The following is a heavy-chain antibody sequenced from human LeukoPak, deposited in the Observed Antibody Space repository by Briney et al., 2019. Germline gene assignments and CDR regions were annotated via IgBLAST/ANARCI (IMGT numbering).Heavy chain of an antibody. J-gene: IGHJ4*02. CDR1: GSSINIYS. CDR2: MYYSGTT. CDR3: ARGYGDFRVEGRYFHS. D-gene: IGHD4-17*01. V-gene: IGHV4-59*12. Sequence: SETLSLTCTVSGSSINIYSWNWIRQSPEKGLEWIAYMYYSGTTNYNPSLENRAAISLDLSRHQFSLRLRSVTAADTAVYYCARGYGDFRVEGRYFHSWGQGTLVTVSS.